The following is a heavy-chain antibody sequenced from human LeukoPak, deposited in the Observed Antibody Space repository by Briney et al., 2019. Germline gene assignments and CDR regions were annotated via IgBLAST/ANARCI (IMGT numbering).Heavy chain of an antibody. V-gene: IGHV3-30*03. J-gene: IGHJ4*02. CDR2: ISYDGSNK. Sequence: PGGSLRLSCAASGFTFNTHGMHWVRQAPGKGLEWVAVISYDGSNKYYADSVKGRFTISRDNSKNTLYLQMNSLRAEDTAVYYCAREAARLAPRTFDYWGQGTLVTVSS. CDR3: AREAARLAPRTFDY. CDR1: GFTFNTHG. D-gene: IGHD6-13*01.